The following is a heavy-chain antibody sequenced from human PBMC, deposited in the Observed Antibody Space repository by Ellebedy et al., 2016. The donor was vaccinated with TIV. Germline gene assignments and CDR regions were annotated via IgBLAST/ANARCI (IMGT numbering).Heavy chain of an antibody. Sequence: ASVKVSCKASGYTFTSYFMYWARQAPGQGLEWMGIINPSGGGTHYAQKFQGRVTMTRDTSTSTVYMELSSLRSEDTAVYYCARGDKYYYESSGYYYTYWGQGTLVTVSS. J-gene: IGHJ4*02. CDR1: GYTFTSYF. CDR3: ARGDKYYYESSGYYYTY. V-gene: IGHV1-46*01. CDR2: INPSGGGT. D-gene: IGHD3-22*01.